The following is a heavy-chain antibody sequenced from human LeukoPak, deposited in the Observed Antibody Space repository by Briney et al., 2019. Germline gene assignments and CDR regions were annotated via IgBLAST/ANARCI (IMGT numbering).Heavy chain of an antibody. CDR1: GYTFIGYY. V-gene: IGHV1-2*02. D-gene: IGHD7-27*01. Sequence: ASVKVSCKASGYTFIGYYLHWARQAPGQGLEWMGWINPNSGGTNYAQKFQGRVTMTRDTSISTAYMELSRLTSDDTAVYYCARDVTGDQSWFFDLWGRGTLVTVSS. CDR3: ARDVTGDQSWFFDL. J-gene: IGHJ2*01. CDR2: INPNSGGT.